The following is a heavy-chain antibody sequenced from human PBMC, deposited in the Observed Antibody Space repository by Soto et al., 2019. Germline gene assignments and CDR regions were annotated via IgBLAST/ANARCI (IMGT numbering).Heavy chain of an antibody. CDR2: IWYDGSNK. V-gene: IGHV3-33*01. CDR1: GFTLSSYG. Sequence: GGSLRLSCAASGFTLSSYGMHWVRQAPGKGLEWVAVIWYDGSNKYYADSVKGRFTISRDNSKNTLYLQMNSLRAEDTAVYYCARDLYSSSQYYFDYWGQGTLVTIPS. CDR3: ARDLYSSSQYYFDY. D-gene: IGHD6-13*01. J-gene: IGHJ4*02.